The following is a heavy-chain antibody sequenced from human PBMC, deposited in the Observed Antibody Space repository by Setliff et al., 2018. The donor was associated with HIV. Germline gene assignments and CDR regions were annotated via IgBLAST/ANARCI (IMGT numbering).Heavy chain of an antibody. D-gene: IGHD3-10*01. Sequence: SETLSLTCAVYGGSFSGCYWTWIRQPPGKGLEWIGEINNSGSTNYNPSLKSRVTISVDTSKKQFSLKLSSVTAADTAVYYCSSFGRDYYYYYMDVWGKGTTVTVSS. CDR2: INNSGST. V-gene: IGHV4-34*01. CDR3: SSFGRDYYYYYMDV. J-gene: IGHJ6*03. CDR1: GGSFSGCY.